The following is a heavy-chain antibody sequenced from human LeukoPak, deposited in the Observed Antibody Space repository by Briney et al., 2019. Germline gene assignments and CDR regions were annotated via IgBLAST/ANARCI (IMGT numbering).Heavy chain of an antibody. J-gene: IGHJ4*02. Sequence: ASVKVSCKASGYTFTSYGISWVRQAPGQGLEWMGWISAYNGNTNYAQKLQGRVTMTTDTSTSTAYMELRSLRSDDTAVYYCARGVGYYDILTGYYRESYSDYWGQGTLVTASS. CDR3: ARGVGYYDILTGYYRESYSDY. V-gene: IGHV1-18*04. D-gene: IGHD3-9*01. CDR1: GYTFTSYG. CDR2: ISAYNGNT.